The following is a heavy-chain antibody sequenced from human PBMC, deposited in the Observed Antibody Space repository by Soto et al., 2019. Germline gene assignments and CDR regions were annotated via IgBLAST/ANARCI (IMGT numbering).Heavy chain of an antibody. CDR2: IIPMFGAT. D-gene: IGHD6-19*01. Sequence: QVQLVQSGAEVKKPGSSVTVSCKASGGTFNTYPISWVRQAPGQGLEWMGGIIPMFGATHYAQKLQGRVTITADESTSTAYMDLSRLTSDDTAMYYCTRGLFGGWGDDFEYWSQGTLVTVSS. CDR1: GGTFNTYP. V-gene: IGHV1-69*01. J-gene: IGHJ4*02. CDR3: TRGLFGGWGDDFEY.